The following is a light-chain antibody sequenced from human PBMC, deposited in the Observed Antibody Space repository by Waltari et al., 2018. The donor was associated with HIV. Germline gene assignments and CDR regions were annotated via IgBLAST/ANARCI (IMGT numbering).Light chain of an antibody. J-gene: IGLJ2*01. Sequence: QSVLTQPPSVSGAPGQRVTISCTGSSPNIGAGYAVPWYQQLPGTAPKLLIYGNSNRPSGVPDRFSGSKSGTSASLAITGLQAEDEADYYCQSYDSSLSGVVFGGGTKLTVL. CDR2: GNS. CDR1: SPNIGAGYA. V-gene: IGLV1-40*01. CDR3: QSYDSSLSGVV.